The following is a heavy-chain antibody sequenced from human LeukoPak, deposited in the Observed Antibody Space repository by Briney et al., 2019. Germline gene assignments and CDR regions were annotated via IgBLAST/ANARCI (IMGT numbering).Heavy chain of an antibody. Sequence: SVKVSCKASGGTFSSYAISWVRQAPGQGLEWMGGIIPIFVTANYAQKFQGRVTITADKSTSTAYMELSSLRSEDTAVYYCARGIVHYDILTGYYTFSLLFDYWGQGTLVTVSS. J-gene: IGHJ4*02. CDR3: ARGIVHYDILTGYYTFSLLFDY. CDR1: GGTFSSYA. V-gene: IGHV1-69*06. CDR2: IIPIFVTA. D-gene: IGHD3-9*01.